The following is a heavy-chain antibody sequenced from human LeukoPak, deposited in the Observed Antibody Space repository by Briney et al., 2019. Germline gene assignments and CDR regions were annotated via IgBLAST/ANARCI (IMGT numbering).Heavy chain of an antibody. V-gene: IGHV3-7*05. CDR3: AIWSSGWEFDY. CDR2: ISEDGSKK. J-gene: IGHJ4*02. D-gene: IGHD6-19*01. Sequence: GGALRLSCVPSTSTFRMSWMTWVRQAPGKGLQWVAHISEDGSKKFYVDSGVGRFTISKDNAKTSLYLQMNSLKAEDTAVYYCAIWSSGWEFDYWGQGTLVSVSS. CDR1: TSTFRMSW.